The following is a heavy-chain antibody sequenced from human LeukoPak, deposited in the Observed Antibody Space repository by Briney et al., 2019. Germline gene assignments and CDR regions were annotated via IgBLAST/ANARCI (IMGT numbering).Heavy chain of an antibody. CDR1: GFTFSSYS. CDR3: ARGGAFCSVDGCYSGRNWFDP. D-gene: IGHD2-15*01. V-gene: IGHV3-21*01. J-gene: IGHJ5*02. CDR2: ISSSSSYI. Sequence: GGSLRLSCAASGFTFSSYSMNWVRQAPGKGLEWVSSISSSSSYIYYADSVKGRFTISRDNAKNSLHLQMNSLRAEDTAVYYCARGGAFCSVDGCYSGRNWFDPWGQGTLVTVSS.